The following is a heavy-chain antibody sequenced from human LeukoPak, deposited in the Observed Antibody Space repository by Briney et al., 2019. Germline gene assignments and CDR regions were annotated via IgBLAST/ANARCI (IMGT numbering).Heavy chain of an antibody. CDR1: GASISGSSHY. Sequence: SETLSLTCTVSGASISGSSHYWGWVRQPPGQGLEWIGSSYYTGVTYYNSALSSRLTISGDTSKNQFSLDLSSVTAADTAVYYCARFDYSDYYVWGQGALVTVSS. V-gene: IGHV4-39*01. CDR2: SYYTGVT. D-gene: IGHD4-11*01. CDR3: ARFDYSDYYV. J-gene: IGHJ4*02.